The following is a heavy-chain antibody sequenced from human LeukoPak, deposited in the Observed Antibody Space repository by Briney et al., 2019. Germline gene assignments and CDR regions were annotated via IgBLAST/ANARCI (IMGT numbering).Heavy chain of an antibody. J-gene: IGHJ4*02. V-gene: IGHV3-33*06. CDR1: GFTFSTYA. CDR3: AKISSSAESNFDY. D-gene: IGHD6-25*01. Sequence: GRSLRLSCAASGFTFSTYAMHWVRQAPGKGLEWVAFYADSVKGRFAISRENSKNTVYLQMNDLRPEDTALYFCAKISSSAESNFDYWGQGTLLNVSS.